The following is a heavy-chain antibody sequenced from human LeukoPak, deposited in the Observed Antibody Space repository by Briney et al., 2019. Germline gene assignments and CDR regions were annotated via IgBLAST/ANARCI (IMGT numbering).Heavy chain of an antibody. J-gene: IGHJ4*02. Sequence: SETLSLTCTVSGGSISSGDYYWSWIRQHPGKGLEWIGYIYYSGSTYYNPSLKSRVTISVDTSKNQFSLKLSSVTAADTAVYYYARGGDYYASSFPPFDYWGQGTLVTVSS. V-gene: IGHV4-31*03. CDR1: GGSISSGDYY. CDR2: IYYSGST. D-gene: IGHD3-22*01. CDR3: ARGGDYYASSFPPFDY.